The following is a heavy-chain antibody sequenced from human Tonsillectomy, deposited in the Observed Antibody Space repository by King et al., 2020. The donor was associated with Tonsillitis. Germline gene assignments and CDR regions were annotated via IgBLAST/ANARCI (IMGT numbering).Heavy chain of an antibody. D-gene: IGHD4-17*01. Sequence: HVQLQESGPGLVRPSQTLSLICSVSGDSLTSGGYFWSWIRQHPDKGLEWFGSIYHSGPTYHTPSLRSRLFLSVDTSKNQSSLRLTSVTAADTAVYYCARNRDYGDYVDFWGQGTLVAVSS. V-gene: IGHV4-31*03. CDR2: IYHSGPT. CDR3: ARNRDYGDYVDF. CDR1: GDSLTSGGYF. J-gene: IGHJ4*02.